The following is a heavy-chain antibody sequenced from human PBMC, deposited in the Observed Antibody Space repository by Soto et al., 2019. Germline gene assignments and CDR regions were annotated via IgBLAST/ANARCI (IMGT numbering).Heavy chain of an antibody. J-gene: IGHJ4*02. D-gene: IGHD2-15*01. CDR1: GFTFSSYA. CDR3: ATAPMVAATRTYFDY. Sequence: EVQLLESGGGLVQPGGSLRLSCAASGFTFSSYAMSWVRQAPGKGLEWVSAISGSGGSTYYADSVKGRFTISRDNSKNTLYMKMNSLRAEDTAVYYCATAPMVAATRTYFDYWGQGTLVTVSS. V-gene: IGHV3-23*01. CDR2: ISGSGGST.